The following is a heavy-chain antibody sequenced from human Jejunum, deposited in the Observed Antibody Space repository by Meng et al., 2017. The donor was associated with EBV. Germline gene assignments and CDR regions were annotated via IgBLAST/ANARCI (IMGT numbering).Heavy chain of an antibody. CDR2: ISNDGNNK. D-gene: IGHD3-16*01. Sequence: QVEWVERGGGVVQPGRSLRLSCAASGFTFSGHAMQWVRQAPGKGLKWVALISNDGNNKYYADSVKGRFTISRDNSKNTLYLQMNSLRVDDTALYYCTREWGADYWGQGTLVTVSS. J-gene: IGHJ4*02. CDR1: GFTFSGHA. CDR3: TREWGADY. V-gene: IGHV3-30-3*01.